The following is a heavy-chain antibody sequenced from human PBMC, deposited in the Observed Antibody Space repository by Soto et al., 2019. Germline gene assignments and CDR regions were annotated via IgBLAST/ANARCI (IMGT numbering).Heavy chain of an antibody. Sequence: ASEKVSWKASGYTFTAYYIHWVRQAPGQGLECMGWIKPNSGDTGYTQKFQGRVTMTRDTSISTAYMELSSLRSDDTAMYYCARGSAVGGNWFDSWGQGTLVTVSS. D-gene: IGHD6-19*01. V-gene: IGHV1-2*02. CDR2: IKPNSGDT. CDR3: ARGSAVGGNWFDS. CDR1: GYTFTAYY. J-gene: IGHJ5*01.